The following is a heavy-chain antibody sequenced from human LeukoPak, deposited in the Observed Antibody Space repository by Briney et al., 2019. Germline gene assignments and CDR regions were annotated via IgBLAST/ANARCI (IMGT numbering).Heavy chain of an antibody. Sequence: ASVKVSCKASGYTFSGYYMNWVRQAPGQGLEWMGWINPNSGGTNSAVKFQGRVTMTRDTSISTAYMELSRLRSDDTAVYYCAREEGFNWFDPWGQGTLVTVSS. V-gene: IGHV1-2*02. J-gene: IGHJ5*02. CDR3: AREEGFNWFDP. CDR1: GYTFSGYY. CDR2: INPNSGGT.